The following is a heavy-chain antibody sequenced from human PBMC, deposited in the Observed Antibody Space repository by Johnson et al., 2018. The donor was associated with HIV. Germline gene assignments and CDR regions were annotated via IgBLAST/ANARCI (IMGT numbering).Heavy chain of an antibody. Sequence: QVQLVESGGGVVQPGRSLRLSCASSGFTFSNYAMHWVRQAPGKGLEWVAVIRYDGSYKYYADSVKGRFTISRDKSKNSLYLQMNSLRAEDTAVYYCAREEGGSRPFDIWGQGTMVTVSS. CDR2: IRYDGSYK. D-gene: IGHD2-15*01. CDR3: AREEGGSRPFDI. CDR1: GFTFSNYA. J-gene: IGHJ3*02. V-gene: IGHV3-33*08.